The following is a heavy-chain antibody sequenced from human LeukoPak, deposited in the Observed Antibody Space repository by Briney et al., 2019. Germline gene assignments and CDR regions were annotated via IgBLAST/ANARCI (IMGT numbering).Heavy chain of an antibody. CDR3: ARGLTTVTTFNWFDP. J-gene: IGHJ5*02. D-gene: IGHD4-17*01. CDR2: INHSGST. V-gene: IGHV4-34*01. Sequence: NPSETLSLTCAVYGGSFSGYFWSWIRQPPGKGLEWIGEINHSGSTNYNPSLKSRVTISVDTSKNQFSLKLSSVTAADTAVYSCARGLTTVTTFNWFDPWGQGTLVAVSS. CDR1: GGSFSGYF.